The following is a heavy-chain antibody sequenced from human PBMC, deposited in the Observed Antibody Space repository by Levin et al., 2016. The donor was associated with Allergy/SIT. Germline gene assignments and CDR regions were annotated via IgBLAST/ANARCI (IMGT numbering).Heavy chain of an antibody. D-gene: IGHD3-10*01. J-gene: IGHJ4*02. Sequence: VRQMPGKGLEWMGIIYPGDSDTRYSPSFQGQVTISADKSISTAYLQWSSLKASDTAMYYCARRVRGEPEYYFDYWGQGTLVTVSS. V-gene: IGHV5-51*01. CDR2: IYPGDSDT. CDR3: ARRVRGEPEYYFDY.